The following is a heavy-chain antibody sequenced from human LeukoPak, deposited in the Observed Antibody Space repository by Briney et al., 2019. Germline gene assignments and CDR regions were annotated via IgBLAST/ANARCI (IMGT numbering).Heavy chain of an antibody. CDR2: INHNGST. V-gene: IGHV4-34*01. J-gene: IGHJ4*02. CDR1: GGSFSGYY. CDR3: ARGGITMVRGVIDY. D-gene: IGHD3-10*01. Sequence: PSETLSLTCAVYGGSFSGYYWSWIRQPPGKGLEWIGEINHNGSTNYNPSLKSRVTISVDTSKNQFSLKLSSVTAADTAVYYCARGGITMVRGVIDYWGQGTLVTVSS.